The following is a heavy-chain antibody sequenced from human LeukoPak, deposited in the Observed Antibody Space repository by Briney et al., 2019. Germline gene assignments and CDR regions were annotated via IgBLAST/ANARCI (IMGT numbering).Heavy chain of an antibody. Sequence: PGGSLRLSCAASGFTFSSYAMSWVRQAPGKGLEWVSAISGSGGSTYYADSVKGRFTISRDNSKNTLYLQMNSLRAEDTAVYYCAKDEGGILATLYDYWGQGTLVTVSS. V-gene: IGHV3-23*01. CDR3: AKDEGGILATLYDY. J-gene: IGHJ4*02. D-gene: IGHD5-12*01. CDR2: ISGSGGST. CDR1: GFTFSSYA.